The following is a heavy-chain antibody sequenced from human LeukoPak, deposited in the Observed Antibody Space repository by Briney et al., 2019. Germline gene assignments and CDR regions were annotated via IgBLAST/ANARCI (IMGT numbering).Heavy chain of an antibody. CDR2: IYYSGST. D-gene: IGHD3-22*01. V-gene: IGHV4-30-4*01. CDR1: GGSISSGGYY. J-gene: IGHJ5*02. Sequence: SETLSLTCTVSGGSISSGGYYWSWIRQPPGKGLEWIGYIYYSGSTYYNPSLKSRVTISVDTSKNQFSLKLSSVTAADTAVYYCAREGSGYNWFDPWGQGTLVTVSS. CDR3: AREGSGYNWFDP.